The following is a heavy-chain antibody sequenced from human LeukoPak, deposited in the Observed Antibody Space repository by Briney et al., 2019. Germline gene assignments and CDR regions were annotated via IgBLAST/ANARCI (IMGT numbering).Heavy chain of an antibody. V-gene: IGHV3-53*01. CDR3: AITGESSNWSLYFDY. D-gene: IGHD6-13*01. J-gene: IGHJ4*02. CDR1: EFTVSSHY. CDR2: IYTDGST. Sequence: AGGSLRLSCAASEFTVSSHYMSWVRQAPGKGLEWVSVIYTDGSTYYADSVKGRLTISRDNSKNTLYLQMNNLRAEDTAVYYCAITGESSNWSLYFDYWGQGTLVTVSS.